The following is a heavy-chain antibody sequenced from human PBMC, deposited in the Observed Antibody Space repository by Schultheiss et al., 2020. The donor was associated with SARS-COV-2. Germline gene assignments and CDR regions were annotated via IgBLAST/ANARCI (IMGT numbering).Heavy chain of an antibody. J-gene: IGHJ4*02. CDR1: GFTVSSNY. Sequence: GGSLRLSCAASGFTVSSNYMSWVRQAPGKGLEWVSVIYSGGSTYYADSVKGRFTISRDNAKNSLYLQMNSLRAEDTAVYYCARGAGGSYFDYWGQGTLVTVSS. D-gene: IGHD1-26*01. CDR3: ARGAGGSYFDY. CDR2: IYSGGST. V-gene: IGHV3-66*01.